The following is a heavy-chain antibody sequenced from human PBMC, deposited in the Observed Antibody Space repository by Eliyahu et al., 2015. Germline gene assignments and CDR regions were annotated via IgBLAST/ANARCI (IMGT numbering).Heavy chain of an antibody. CDR1: GGSFSGFY. Sequence: QVQLQQWGAGLLKPSETLSLTCAVYGGSFSGFYWSWLRRPPEKGLEWIGDINHSGSTSYNPSLKSRVTVSVHTSKNQFSLKLSSVTAADTAVYYCARGGMVRGVIISYGMDVWGQGTTVTVSS. CDR2: INHSGST. CDR3: ARGGMVRGVIISYGMDV. J-gene: IGHJ6*02. D-gene: IGHD3-10*01. V-gene: IGHV4-34*01.